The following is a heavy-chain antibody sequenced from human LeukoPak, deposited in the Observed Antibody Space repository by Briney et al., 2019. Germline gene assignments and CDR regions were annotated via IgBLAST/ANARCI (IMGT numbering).Heavy chain of an antibody. CDR1: GGSISSTSYY. Sequence: SETLSLTCSVSGGSISSTSYYWAWIRQPPGKGLEWIGSIYYRGNTYYNPSLKSRVTISVDTSKNHFSLKLTSVTEADRAIYYCARTRVPASIWSTPWAQEPPVPVPS. CDR3: ARTRVPASIWSTP. D-gene: IGHD2-2*01. CDR2: IYYRGNT. V-gene: IGHV4-39*02. J-gene: IGHJ5*02.